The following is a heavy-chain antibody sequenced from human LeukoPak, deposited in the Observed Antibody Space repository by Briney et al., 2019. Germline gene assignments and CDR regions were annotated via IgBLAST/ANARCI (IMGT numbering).Heavy chain of an antibody. J-gene: IGHJ4*02. Sequence: ASVRVSCKASGYTFTGYFIQWVRQAPGQGLEWMGWINPNSGGTNYAQKFQGRVTMTRDTSITTAYMELSSLRSDDTAVYYCATTSIAAAGKVDYWGQGTLVTVSS. CDR2: INPNSGGT. V-gene: IGHV1-2*02. CDR1: GYTFTGYF. CDR3: ATTSIAAAGKVDY. D-gene: IGHD6-13*01.